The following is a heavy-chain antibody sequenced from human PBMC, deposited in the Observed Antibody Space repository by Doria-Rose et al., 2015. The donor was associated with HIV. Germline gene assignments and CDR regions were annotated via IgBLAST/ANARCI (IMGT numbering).Heavy chain of an antibody. CDR1: GGSFSGYY. J-gene: IGHJ1*01. CDR2: INHGGSP. V-gene: IGHV4-34*01. CDR3: ARGPSDFGDYVAFQH. D-gene: IGHD4-17*01. Sequence: VRLQQWDAALLKPSETLSLTCAVYGGSFSGYYWTRIRQSPGKGLEWRGEINHGGSPNYNPSLKSRVTISLDMSKNQSPLKVTSVTAADTAVYYCARGPSDFGDYVAFQHGGQG.